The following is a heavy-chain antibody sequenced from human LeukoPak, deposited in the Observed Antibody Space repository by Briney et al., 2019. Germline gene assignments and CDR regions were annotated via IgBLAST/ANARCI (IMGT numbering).Heavy chain of an antibody. J-gene: IGHJ4*02. CDR3: ARARVNYDFWSGYPTFDY. V-gene: IGHV6-1*01. CDR2: TYYRSKWYN. D-gene: IGHD3-3*01. Sequence: SQTLSLTCALPGDSVSSNSAAWNWIRQSPSRGLEWLGRTYYRSKWYNDYAVSVKSRITINPDTSKNQFSLQLNSVTPEDTAVYYCARARVNYDFWSGYPTFDYWGQGTLVTVSS. CDR1: GDSVSSNSAA.